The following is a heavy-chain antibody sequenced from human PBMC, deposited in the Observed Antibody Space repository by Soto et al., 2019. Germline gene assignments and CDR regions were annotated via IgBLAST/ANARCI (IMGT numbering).Heavy chain of an antibody. Sequence: QVQLVESGGGVVQPGRSLRLSCAASGFTFSSYGMHWVRQAPGKGLEWVAVISYDGSNKYYADSVKGRFTISRDNSKNTLYLQMNSLRAEDTAVYYCANTHDGDCYSCYYYGMDVWGHGTTVTVSS. CDR2: ISYDGSNK. CDR3: ANTHDGDCYSCYYYGMDV. V-gene: IGHV3-30*18. CDR1: GFTFSSYG. D-gene: IGHD2-21*02. J-gene: IGHJ6*02.